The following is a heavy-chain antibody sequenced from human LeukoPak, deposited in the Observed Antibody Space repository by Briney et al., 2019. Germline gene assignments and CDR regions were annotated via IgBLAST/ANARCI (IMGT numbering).Heavy chain of an antibody. CDR1: GFTFRSYW. CDR2: INSDEIST. J-gene: IGHJ4*02. V-gene: IGHV3-74*01. CDR3: ARGWDY. Sequence: GGSLRLSCAASGFTFRSYWMHWVRQAPGKGLVWVSRINSDEISTNYADSVQGRFTISRDNSKSTLCLQMNSLRAEDTAVYYCARGWDYWGQGTLVTASS.